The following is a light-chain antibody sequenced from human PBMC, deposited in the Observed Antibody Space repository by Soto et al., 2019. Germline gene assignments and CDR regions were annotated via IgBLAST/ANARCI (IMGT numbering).Light chain of an antibody. CDR2: AAS. V-gene: IGKV1-39*01. Sequence: DIQITQSPSSLSASVGDRVTITCRASQSISSYLNWYQQKPGKAPKLLIYAASSLQSGVPSRFSGSGSGTEFTLTIRRLKSEDLAVYYCQQYNNWPPWTVGKGTKGDIK. CDR3: QQYNNWPPWT. CDR1: QSISSY. J-gene: IGKJ1*01.